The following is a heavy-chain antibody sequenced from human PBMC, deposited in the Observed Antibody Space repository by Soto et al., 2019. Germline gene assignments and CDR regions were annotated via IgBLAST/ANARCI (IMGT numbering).Heavy chain of an antibody. J-gene: IGHJ4*02. CDR3: ATDYSRGAGY. V-gene: IGHV3-30-3*01. CDR2: ISYDGSNK. CDR1: GFTFSNYA. D-gene: IGHD6-13*01. Sequence: PGGSLRLSCAASGFTFSNYALHWVRQAPGKGLEWVAVISYDGSNKYYADSAKGRFTISRDNSKNTLYLQMNSLRPEDTALYYCATDYSRGAGYWGQGTRVTVSS.